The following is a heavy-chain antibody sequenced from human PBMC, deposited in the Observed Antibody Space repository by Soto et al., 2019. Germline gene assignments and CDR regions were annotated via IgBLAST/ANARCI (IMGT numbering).Heavy chain of an antibody. CDR1: GGSFSGYY. CDR3: ARAGRYCSSTSCYGWSGYYYYGMDV. D-gene: IGHD2-2*01. J-gene: IGHJ6*02. Sequence: SETLSLTCAVYGGSFSGYYWSWIRQPPGKGLEWIGEINHSGSTNYNPSLKSRVTISVDTSKNQFSLKLSSVTAADTGMYYCARAGRYCSSTSCYGWSGYYYYGMDVWGQGTTVT. CDR2: INHSGST. V-gene: IGHV4-34*01.